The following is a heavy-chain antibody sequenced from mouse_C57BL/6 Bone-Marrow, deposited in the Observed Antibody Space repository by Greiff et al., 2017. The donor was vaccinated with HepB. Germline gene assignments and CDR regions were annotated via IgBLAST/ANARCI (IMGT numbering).Heavy chain of an antibody. V-gene: IGHV1-5*01. J-gene: IGHJ2*01. CDR2: IYPGNSDT. CDR1: GYTFTSYW. CDR3: TRWGAYYSNYDFDY. D-gene: IGHD2-5*01. Sequence: EVQLQQSGPELVKPGASVKMSCKTSGYTFTSYWMHWVKQRPGQGLEWIGAIYPGNSDTSYNQKFKGKAKLTAVTSASTAYMELSSLTNEDSAVYYCTRWGAYYSNYDFDYWGQGTTLTVSS.